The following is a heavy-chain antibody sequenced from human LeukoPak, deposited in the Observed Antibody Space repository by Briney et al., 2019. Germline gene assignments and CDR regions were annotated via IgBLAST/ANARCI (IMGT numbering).Heavy chain of an antibody. CDR1: GGSISSGSYY. D-gene: IGHD3-10*01. CDR2: IYTSGST. J-gene: IGHJ4*02. Sequence: SETLSLTCTGSGGSISSGSYYWSWIRQPAGKGLEGIGRIYTSGSTNYNPSRKSRVTMSVGTSKNPFSLKRSSVTAAGTAVYYCARDGPSGSFDYWGQGTLVTVSS. CDR3: ARDGPSGSFDY. V-gene: IGHV4-61*02.